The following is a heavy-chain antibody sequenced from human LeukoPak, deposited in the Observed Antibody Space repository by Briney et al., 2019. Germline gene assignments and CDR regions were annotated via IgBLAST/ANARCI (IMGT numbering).Heavy chain of an antibody. CDR3: ATDGGSNSYGVDY. Sequence: ASVKVSCKVAGSSLSGLPMHWVRQSPSKGLEWMGGFDPDDGETTYAQQFQGRLTMTEDTSADTAYMELSSLSSEDTAVYYCATDGGSNSYGVDYWGQGTVVTVSS. J-gene: IGHJ4*02. D-gene: IGHD3-10*01. V-gene: IGHV1-24*01. CDR2: FDPDDGET. CDR1: GSSLSGLP.